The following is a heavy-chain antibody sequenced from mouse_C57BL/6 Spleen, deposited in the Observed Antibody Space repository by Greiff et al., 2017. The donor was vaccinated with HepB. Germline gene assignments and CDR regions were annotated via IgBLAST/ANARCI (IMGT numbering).Heavy chain of an antibody. CDR2: INPSSGYT. V-gene: IGHV1-4*01. Sequence: VKLMESGAELARPGASVKMSCKASGYTFTSYTMHWVKQRPGQGLEWIGYINPSSGYTKYNQKFKDKATLTADKSSSTAYMQLSSLTSEDSAVYYCARGYYGSSIYFDYWGQGTTLTVSS. CDR3: ARGYYGSSIYFDY. D-gene: IGHD1-1*01. J-gene: IGHJ2*01. CDR1: GYTFTSYT.